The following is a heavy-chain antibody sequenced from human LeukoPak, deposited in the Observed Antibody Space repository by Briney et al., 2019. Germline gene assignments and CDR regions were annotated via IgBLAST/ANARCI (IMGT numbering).Heavy chain of an antibody. CDR3: ARVYSGGWFSDY. CDR2: IYSGGST. J-gene: IGHJ4*02. D-gene: IGHD6-19*01. Sequence: GGSLRLSCAASGFTVSSNYMSWVRQAPGKGLEWVSVIYSGGSTYYADSVKGRFTISRDNSKNTLYLQMNSLRAEDTAVYYCARVYSGGWFSDYWGQGTLVTVSS. CDR1: GFTVSSNY. V-gene: IGHV3-53*01.